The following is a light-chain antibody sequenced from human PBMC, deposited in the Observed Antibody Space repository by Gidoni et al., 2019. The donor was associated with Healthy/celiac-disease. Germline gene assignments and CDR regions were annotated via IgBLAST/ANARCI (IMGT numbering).Light chain of an antibody. CDR3: QQYYSTPLT. V-gene: IGKV4-1*01. Sequence: DIVMTQSPDSLAVSLGERATINCKSSQSVLYSSNNKIYLAWYQQKPGQPPKLLIYWASTRESGVPDRVSGSGSGTDFTLTISSLQAEDVAVYYCQQYYSTPLTFGGGTKVEIK. CDR2: WAS. J-gene: IGKJ4*01. CDR1: QSVLYSSNNKIY.